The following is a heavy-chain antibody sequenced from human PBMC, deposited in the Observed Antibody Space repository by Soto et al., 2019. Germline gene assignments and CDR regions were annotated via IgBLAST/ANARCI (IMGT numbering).Heavy chain of an antibody. CDR2: INHSGST. Sequence: QVQLQQWGAGLLKPSETLSLTCAVYGGSFSGYYWSWIRQPPGKGLEWIGEINHSGSTNYNPSLKSRVTISVDTSKNQFSLKLSSVTAADTAVYYCARPKYCSGGSCRAFDYWGQGTLVTVSS. D-gene: IGHD2-15*01. CDR3: ARPKYCSGGSCRAFDY. J-gene: IGHJ4*02. V-gene: IGHV4-34*01. CDR1: GGSFSGYY.